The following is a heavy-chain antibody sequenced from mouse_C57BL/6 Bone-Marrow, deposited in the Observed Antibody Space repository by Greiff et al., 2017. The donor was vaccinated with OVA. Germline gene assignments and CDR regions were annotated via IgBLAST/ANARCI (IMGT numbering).Heavy chain of an antibody. CDR3: ARQRLYYFDY. CDR2: ISSGGSYT. V-gene: IGHV5-6*01. J-gene: IGHJ2*01. CDR1: GFTFSSYG. Sequence: EVHLVESGGDLVKPGGSLKLSCAASGFTFSSYGMSWVRQTPDKRLEWVATISSGGSYTYYPDSVKGRFTISRDNAKNTLYLQMSSLKSEDTAMYYCARQRLYYFDYWGQGTTLTVSS.